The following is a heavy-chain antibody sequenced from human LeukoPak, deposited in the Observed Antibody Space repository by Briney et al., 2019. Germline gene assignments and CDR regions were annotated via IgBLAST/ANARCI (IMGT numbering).Heavy chain of an antibody. CDR2: IYYSGST. J-gene: IGHJ4*02. CDR1: GGSISSSSYY. V-gene: IGHV4-39*01. Sequence: SETLSLTCTVSGGSISSSSYYWGWIRQPPGKGLEWIGSIYYSGSTYYNPSLKSRVTISVDTSKNQFSLKLSSVTAADTAVYCCAVVVAATAFDYWGQGTLVTVSS. D-gene: IGHD2-15*01. CDR3: AVVVAATAFDY.